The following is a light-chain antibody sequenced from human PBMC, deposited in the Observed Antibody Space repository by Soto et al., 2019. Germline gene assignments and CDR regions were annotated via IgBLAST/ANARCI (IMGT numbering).Light chain of an antibody. J-gene: IGKJ2*01. Sequence: DIQMTQSPSSLSASVGDRVTITCRGSQSISTYLNWYQQKPGKAPKLLIYAESSFHSGLPSRFRGSVSGTDFTPTISSLQPEDFATYSCQHSTDTPYTCGQGTKVEI. V-gene: IGKV1-39*01. CDR3: QHSTDTPYT. CDR1: QSISTY. CDR2: AES.